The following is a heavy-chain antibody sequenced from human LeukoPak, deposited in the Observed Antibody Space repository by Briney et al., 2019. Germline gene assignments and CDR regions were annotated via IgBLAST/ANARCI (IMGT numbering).Heavy chain of an antibody. Sequence: GGSLRLSCAASGFTFSSYSMNWVRQAPGKGLEWVSSISSSSSYIYYADSVKGRFTISRDNAKNSLYLQMNSLRAEDTAVYYCARADRGIVGATVYRTCAFDIWGQGTMVTVSS. CDR2: ISSSSSYI. D-gene: IGHD1-26*01. CDR3: ARADRGIVGATVYRTCAFDI. V-gene: IGHV3-21*01. CDR1: GFTFSSYS. J-gene: IGHJ3*02.